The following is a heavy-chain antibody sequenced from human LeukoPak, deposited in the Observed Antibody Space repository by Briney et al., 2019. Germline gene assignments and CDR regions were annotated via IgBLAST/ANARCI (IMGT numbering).Heavy chain of an antibody. J-gene: IGHJ4*02. CDR3: AKTYDSGSYGFDY. CDR2: IYSGGST. CDR1: GFTVSSNY. Sequence: GGSLRLSCVASGFTVSSNYVNWVRQAPGKGLEWVSIIYSGGSTYYTDSVKGRFTISRDNSKNTLYLQMNSLRAEDTAVYYCAKTYDSGSYGFDYWGQGTLVTVSS. V-gene: IGHV3-53*01. D-gene: IGHD3-10*01.